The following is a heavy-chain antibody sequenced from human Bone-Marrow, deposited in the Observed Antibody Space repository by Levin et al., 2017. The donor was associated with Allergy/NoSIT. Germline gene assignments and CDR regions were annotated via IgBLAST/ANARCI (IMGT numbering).Heavy chain of an antibody. Sequence: ASVKVSCKASGGTFSSYAISWVRQAPGQGLEWMGEIIPIFGTANYAQKFQGRVTITADKSTSTAYMELSSLRSEDTAVYYCARIHNWNKRDLWFDPWGQGTLVTVSS. CDR3: ARIHNWNKRDLWFDP. D-gene: IGHD1/OR15-1a*01. CDR1: GGTFSSYA. J-gene: IGHJ5*02. V-gene: IGHV1-69*06. CDR2: IIPIFGTA.